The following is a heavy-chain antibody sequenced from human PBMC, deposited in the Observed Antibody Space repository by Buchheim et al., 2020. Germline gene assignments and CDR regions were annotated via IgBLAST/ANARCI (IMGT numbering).Heavy chain of an antibody. CDR2: ISYDGSNK. Sequence: QVQLVESGGSVVQPGRSLRLSCAASGFTFSSYGMHWVRQAPGKGLEWVAVISYDGSNKYYADSVKGRFTISRDNSKNTLYLQMNSLRAEDTAVYYCAKDMDSSSWYVNYYYYYYMDVWGKGTT. D-gene: IGHD6-13*01. CDR3: AKDMDSSSWYVNYYYYYYMDV. CDR1: GFTFSSYG. V-gene: IGHV3-30*18. J-gene: IGHJ6*03.